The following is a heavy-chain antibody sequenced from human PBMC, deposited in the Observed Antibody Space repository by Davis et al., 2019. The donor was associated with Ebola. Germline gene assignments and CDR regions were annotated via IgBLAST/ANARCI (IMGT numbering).Heavy chain of an antibody. CDR3: ARRSSPGRYVMTTVVPRYWYFDL. J-gene: IGHJ2*01. CDR1: GFTFSDYY. CDR2: ISSSGSTI. Sequence: PGGSLRLSCAASGFTFSDYYMSWIRQAPGKGLEWVSYISSSGSTIYYADSVKDRFTISRDNAKNPLYLQMNSLRAEDTAVYYCARRSSPGRYVMTTVVPRYWYFDLWGRGTLVTVSS. D-gene: IGHD4-23*01. V-gene: IGHV3-11*01.